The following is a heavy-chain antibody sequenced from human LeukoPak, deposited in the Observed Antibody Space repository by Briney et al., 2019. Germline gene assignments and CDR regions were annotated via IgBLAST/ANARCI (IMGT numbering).Heavy chain of an antibody. CDR1: GYTVTGYY. J-gene: IGHJ4*02. CDR2: ISVNSGGI. Sequence: ASVKVSCKVSGYTVTGYYLHWVRQAPGQGLEWMGWISVNSGGINYAQKFQDRVTMTREVSISTAYMELNSLRSDDTAMYYCASGGSTSFDYWGQGTQVTVSS. D-gene: IGHD3-3*01. CDR3: ASGGSTSFDY. V-gene: IGHV1-2*02.